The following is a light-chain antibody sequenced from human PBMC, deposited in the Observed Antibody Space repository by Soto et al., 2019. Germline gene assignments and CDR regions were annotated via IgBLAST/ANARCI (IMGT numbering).Light chain of an antibody. CDR2: GVS. CDR3: QQYGDSPPIT. CDR1: QGVSRGY. J-gene: IGKJ5*01. Sequence: EIVFTQSPGTLSLSPVERATLSCRASQGVSRGYLAWCQQKAGGAARMLIFGVSSRAPGVSQRLSGGGSARDFTITISGLEHQEVSAYYCQQYGDSPPITFGQGTRLEIK. V-gene: IGKV3-20*01.